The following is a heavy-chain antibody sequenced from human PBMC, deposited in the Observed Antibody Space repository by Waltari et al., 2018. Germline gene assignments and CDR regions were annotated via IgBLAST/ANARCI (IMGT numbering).Heavy chain of an antibody. CDR1: GYTFTNYD. D-gene: IGHD4-17*01. CDR2: MNPKHGNA. Sequence: QVQLVQSGAELKRPGASVKVSCKASGYTFTNYDINWVRQARGQGLEWMGWMNPKHGNAGYAQRFQGRVPLTRDKSISTAFMELRSLTSEDTAVYYCTRAMSTVVPADYWGQGALVTV. J-gene: IGHJ4*02. V-gene: IGHV1-8*03. CDR3: TRAMSTVVPADY.